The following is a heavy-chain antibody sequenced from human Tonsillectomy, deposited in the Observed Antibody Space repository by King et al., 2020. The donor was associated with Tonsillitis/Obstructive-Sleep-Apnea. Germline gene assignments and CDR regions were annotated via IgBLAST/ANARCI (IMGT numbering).Heavy chain of an antibody. J-gene: IGHJ3*02. V-gene: IGHV3-43*02. CDR2: ISGDGDTT. CDR3: TKDSTVPSAFDI. Sequence: VQLVESGGGVVQLGGSLRLSCAASGFTFDDYAMHWVRQAPGKGLEWVSLISGDGDTTYYTDSVKGRFTISRDNSKNSLYLQMNSLRTEDTALYYCTKDSTVPSAFDIWGQGTMVTVSS. CDR1: GFTFDDYA.